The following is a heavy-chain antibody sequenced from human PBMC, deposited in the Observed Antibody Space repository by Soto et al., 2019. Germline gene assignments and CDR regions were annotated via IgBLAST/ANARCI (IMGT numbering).Heavy chain of an antibody. J-gene: IGHJ4*02. CDR1: GYTFTGYY. V-gene: IGHV1-2*02. Sequence: SSVKVPCKASGYTFTGYYMHWVRQAPGQGLEWMGWINPNSGGTNYAQKFQGRVTMTRDTSISTAYMELSRLRSDDTAVYYCARDFADRALYYFDYWGQGTLVTVSS. CDR3: ARDFADRALYYFDY. D-gene: IGHD1-26*01. CDR2: INPNSGGT.